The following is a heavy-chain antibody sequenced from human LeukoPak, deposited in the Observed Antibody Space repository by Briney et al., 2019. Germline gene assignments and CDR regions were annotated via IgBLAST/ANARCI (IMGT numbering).Heavy chain of an antibody. V-gene: IGHV4-61*08. D-gene: IGHD6-13*01. CDR1: GASISSGGYY. CDR3: ARDHAVAAGTWYYYGMDV. Sequence: SQTLSLTCTVSGASISSGGYYWSWIRQPPGKGLEWIGYIYYSGSTNYNPSLKSRVTISVDTSKNQFSLKLSSVTAADTAVYYCARDHAVAAGTWYYYGMDVWGQGTTVTVSS. J-gene: IGHJ6*02. CDR2: IYYSGST.